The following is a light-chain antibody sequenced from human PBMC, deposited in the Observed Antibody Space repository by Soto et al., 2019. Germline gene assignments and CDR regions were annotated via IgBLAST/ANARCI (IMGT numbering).Light chain of an antibody. CDR1: QSISSF. V-gene: IGKV1-39*01. CDR3: QQSYSTPET. Sequence: DIQMTQSTSSLSASVGARVTITCRASQSISSFLNWYQQKPGKAPRLLIYAASSLQSGVPSRFSASGSGTDFTLTISSLQPEYFATYYCQQSYSTPETFGQWTKVEIK. J-gene: IGKJ1*01. CDR2: AAS.